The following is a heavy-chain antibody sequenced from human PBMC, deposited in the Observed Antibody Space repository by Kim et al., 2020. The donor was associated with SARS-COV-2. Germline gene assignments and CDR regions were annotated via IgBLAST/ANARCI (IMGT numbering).Heavy chain of an antibody. CDR2: IYPGDSDT. Sequence: GESLKISCKVSGYSFTTYCIAWVRQIPGKGLECMGIIYPGDSDTRYSPSFQGQVTISSDKSISTVYLQWISLKASDTAMYYCARQVDSSYFDYWGQGTLVTVSS. V-gene: IGHV5-51*01. J-gene: IGHJ4*02. D-gene: IGHD5-18*01. CDR3: ARQVDSSYFDY. CDR1: GYSFTTYC.